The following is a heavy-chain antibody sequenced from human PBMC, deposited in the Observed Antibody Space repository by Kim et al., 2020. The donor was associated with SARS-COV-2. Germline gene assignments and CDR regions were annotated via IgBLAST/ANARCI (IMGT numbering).Heavy chain of an antibody. D-gene: IGHD3-9*01. Sequence: GGSLRLSCAASGFTFSNAWMSWVRQAPGKGLEWVGRIKSKTDGGTTDYAAPVKGRFTISRDDSKNTLYLQMNSLKTEDTAVYYCTTAAPHYDILTGYYHLPGDYFDYWGQGTLVTVSS. J-gene: IGHJ4*02. V-gene: IGHV3-15*01. CDR2: IKSKTDGGTT. CDR1: GFTFSNAW. CDR3: TTAAPHYDILTGYYHLPGDYFDY.